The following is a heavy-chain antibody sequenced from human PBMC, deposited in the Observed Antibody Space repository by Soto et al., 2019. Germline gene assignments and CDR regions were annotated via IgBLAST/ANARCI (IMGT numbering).Heavy chain of an antibody. J-gene: IGHJ4*02. Sequence: TSETLSLTCTVSGGSISSYYWSWIRQPPGKGLEWIGYIYYSGSTNYNPSLKSRVTISVDTSKNQFSLKLSSVTAADTAVYYCARLDLGPPGIYYFDYWGQGTLVTVS. CDR2: IYYSGST. D-gene: IGHD3-10*01. V-gene: IGHV4-59*01. CDR3: ARLDLGPPGIYYFDY. CDR1: GGSISSYY.